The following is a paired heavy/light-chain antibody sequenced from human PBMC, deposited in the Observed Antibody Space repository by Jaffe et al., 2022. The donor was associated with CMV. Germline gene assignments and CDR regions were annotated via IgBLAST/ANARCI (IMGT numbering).Heavy chain of an antibody. CDR3: ARERTTSSWFRGRYPYYYMDV. J-gene: IGHJ6*03. Sequence: QVQLVQSGAEVKKPGSSVKVSCKTSVGTFSSYGITWVRQAPGQGLEWMGRIIPSADIANYAQRFQGRVTLTADKSSSTAYLDLSSLRSEDTAVYYCARERTTSSWFRGRYPYYYMDVWGKGTPVTVSS. CDR1: VGTFSSYG. CDR2: IIPSADIA. V-gene: IGHV1-69*09. D-gene: IGHD6-13*01.
Light chain of an antibody. J-gene: IGKJ4*01. CDR1: QDITNY. Sequence: DIQMTQSPSSLSASVGDRVTITCRASQDITNYLAWYQQKPGAVPKLLIYAASTLQSGVPSRFSGSGSGTEFTLTISSLQPEDVATYYCQKYYSAPSFGGGTKVEIK. CDR3: QKYYSAPS. CDR2: AAS. V-gene: IGKV1-27*01.